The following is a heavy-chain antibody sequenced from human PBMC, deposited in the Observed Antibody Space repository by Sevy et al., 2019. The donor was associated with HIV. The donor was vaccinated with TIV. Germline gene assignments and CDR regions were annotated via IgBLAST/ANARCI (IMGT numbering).Heavy chain of an antibody. V-gene: IGHV1-24*01. J-gene: IGHJ4*02. CDR3: ATYRASYLGIYYLVY. CDR2: FDPDDGET. D-gene: IGHD5-18*01. CDR1: GHTLTELS. Sequence: ASVKVSCKLSGHTLTELSMHWVRQAPGKGLEWMGGFDPDDGETIYARRFQGRVTMTEDTYTDKAYMALCSLRSDDTAVYYCATYRASYLGIYYLVYWGQGTPVTVSS.